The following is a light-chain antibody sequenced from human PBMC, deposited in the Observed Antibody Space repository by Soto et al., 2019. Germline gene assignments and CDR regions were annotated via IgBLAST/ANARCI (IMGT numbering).Light chain of an antibody. V-gene: IGKV1-9*01. J-gene: IGKJ2*01. CDR1: QGISSY. CDR3: QQLISYPRT. Sequence: DIQLTQSPSFLSASVGDRVTITCRASQGISSYLAWYQQKSGKAPKLLIYAASTLQSGVPSRFSGSGSGTEFTLTISSLQPEDFATYYCQQLISYPRTFGQGTNLEIK. CDR2: AAS.